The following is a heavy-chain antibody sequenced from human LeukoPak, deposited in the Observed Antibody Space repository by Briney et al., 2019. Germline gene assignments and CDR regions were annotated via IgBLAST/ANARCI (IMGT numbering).Heavy chain of an antibody. CDR3: AREGESSGTYFDF. V-gene: IGHV1-2*06. J-gene: IGHJ4*02. CDR1: GFPFTAYY. D-gene: IGHD1-26*01. CDR2: ITAHSGVT. Sequence: ASVKVSCKTSGFPFTAYYIHWVRQAPGQGLGWMGRITAHSGVTNSAQKFQGRVTMTRDMSINTAYMELSRLDSDDTAVYYCAREGESSGTYFDFWGQGTLVTVSS.